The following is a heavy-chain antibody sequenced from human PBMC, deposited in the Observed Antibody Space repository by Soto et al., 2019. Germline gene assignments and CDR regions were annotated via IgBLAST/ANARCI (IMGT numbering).Heavy chain of an antibody. CDR2: ISSSSSTI. Sequence: GGSLRLSCAASGFTFSSYSMNWVRQAPGKGLEWVSYISSSSSTIYYADSVKGRFTISRDNAKNSLYLQMNSLRDEDTAVYYCATDYYDFWSGYSPDAFDIWGQGTMVTVSS. V-gene: IGHV3-48*02. CDR3: ATDYYDFWSGYSPDAFDI. CDR1: GFTFSSYS. J-gene: IGHJ3*02. D-gene: IGHD3-3*01.